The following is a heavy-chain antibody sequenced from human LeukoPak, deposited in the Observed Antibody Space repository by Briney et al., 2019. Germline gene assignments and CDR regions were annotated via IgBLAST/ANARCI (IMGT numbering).Heavy chain of an antibody. V-gene: IGHV3-23*01. CDR1: RFIFSSYS. J-gene: IGHJ6*02. CDR2: ITGSGGNT. CDR3: AKAASSSWPSYYYGMDV. Sequence: GGSLRLSCAASRFIFSSYSMSWVRQAPGKGLEWVSVITGSGGNTYYADSVKGRFTISKDNSKNTVYLQMSSLRVDDTAVYYCAKAASSSWPSYYYGMDVWGQGTTVTVS. D-gene: IGHD6-13*01.